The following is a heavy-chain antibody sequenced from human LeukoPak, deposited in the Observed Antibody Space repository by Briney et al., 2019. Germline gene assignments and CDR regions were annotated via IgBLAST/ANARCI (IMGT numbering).Heavy chain of an antibody. Sequence: PGESLKISCAASGFPFSSYNLNWVRQAPGKGLEWVSSISSGSYIYYADSVKGRFTISRDNAKNSVYLQMNSLRAEDTAVYYCARGYCSGGSCYSGSYYWGQGTLVTVSS. CDR2: ISSGSYI. CDR3: ARGYCSGGSCYSGSYY. J-gene: IGHJ4*02. CDR1: GFPFSSYN. D-gene: IGHD2-15*01. V-gene: IGHV3-21*01.